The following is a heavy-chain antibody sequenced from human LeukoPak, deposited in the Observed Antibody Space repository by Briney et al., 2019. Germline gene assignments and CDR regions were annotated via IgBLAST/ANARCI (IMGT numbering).Heavy chain of an antibody. V-gene: IGHV3-23*01. J-gene: IGHJ4*02. CDR3: AKGVNIFDY. Sequence: GGSLRLSCAASGFTFSNHDMNWVRQAPGKGLEWVSIISGSGATTFYTDSVKGRFTISRDNSKNTVFLQMNSLRAEDTAIYYCAKGVNIFDYWGQGTLVTVSS. CDR2: ISGSGATT. D-gene: IGHD1/OR15-1a*01. CDR1: GFTFSNHD.